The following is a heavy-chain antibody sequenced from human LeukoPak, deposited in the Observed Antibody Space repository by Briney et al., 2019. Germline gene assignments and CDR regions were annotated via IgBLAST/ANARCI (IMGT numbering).Heavy chain of an antibody. V-gene: IGHV4-59*01. J-gene: IGHJ4*02. D-gene: IGHD3-3*01. CDR1: GGSISSYY. Sequence: PSETLSLTCTVSGGSISSYYWSWIRQPPGKGLEWIGYIYYSGSTNYNPSLKSRVTISVDTSKNQFSLKLSSVIAADTAVYYCARAHTYYDFWSGYRNNYYFDYWGQGTLVTVSS. CDR2: IYYSGST. CDR3: ARAHTYYDFWSGYRNNYYFDY.